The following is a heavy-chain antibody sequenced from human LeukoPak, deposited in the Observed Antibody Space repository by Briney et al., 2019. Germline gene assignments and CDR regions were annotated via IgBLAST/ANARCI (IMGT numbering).Heavy chain of an antibody. CDR1: GYTFTGSY. V-gene: IGHV1-2*06. CDR3: AKVREVGTNIEVVVVDISGAFDM. Sequence: ASVKVSCKASGYTFTGSYINWVRQAPGQGLEWMGRINPNSGDINVAQKFQGRVTLTRDTSISTSYMELSSLRSDNTAVYFCAKVREVGTNIEVVVVDISGAFDMWGQGTKVTVSS. D-gene: IGHD2-15*01. J-gene: IGHJ3*02. CDR2: INPNSGDI.